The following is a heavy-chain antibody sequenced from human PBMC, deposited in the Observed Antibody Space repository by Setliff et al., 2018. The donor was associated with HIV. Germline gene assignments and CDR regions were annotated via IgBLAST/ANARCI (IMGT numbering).Heavy chain of an antibody. D-gene: IGHD3-16*02. CDR1: GDSISTSNSY. J-gene: IGHJ3*02. Sequence: SETLSLTCTVSGDSISTSNSYWGWVRQPPGKGLEWIGSLYYGGSTYYNPSLKSRVTISVDTSKNHFSLKLSSVTAADTAVYYCARLQVIPTVIGAFDIWGQGTVVTVS. CDR2: LYYGGST. CDR3: ARLQVIPTVIGAFDI. V-gene: IGHV4-39*02.